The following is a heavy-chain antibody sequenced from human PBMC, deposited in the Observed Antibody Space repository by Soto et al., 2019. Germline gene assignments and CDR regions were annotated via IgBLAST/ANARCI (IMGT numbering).Heavy chain of an antibody. CDR1: GGSFSGYY. CDR3: ARVRSVGHYYGSGSYYYYFDY. D-gene: IGHD3-10*01. CDR2: INHSGST. Sequence: SETLSLTCTVSGGSFSGYYWSWIRQPPGKGLEWIGEINHSGSTNYNPSLKSRVTISVDTSKNQFSLKLSSVTAADTAVYYCARVRSVGHYYGSGSYYYYFDYWGQGTLVTVSS. J-gene: IGHJ4*02. V-gene: IGHV4-34*01.